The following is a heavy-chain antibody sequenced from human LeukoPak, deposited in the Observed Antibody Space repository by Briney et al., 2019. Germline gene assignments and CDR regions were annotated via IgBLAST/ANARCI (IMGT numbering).Heavy chain of an antibody. J-gene: IGHJ6*03. Sequence: PSETLSLTCTVSGGSISSYYWSWIRQPPGKGLEWVANIKQDGSEKYYVDSVKGRFTISRDNAKNSLYLQMNSLRAEDTAVYYCARGTTVTYYYYYYMDVWGKGTTVTVSS. CDR1: GGSISSYY. CDR3: ARGTTVTYYYYYYMDV. CDR2: IKQDGSEK. V-gene: IGHV3-7*01. D-gene: IGHD4-17*01.